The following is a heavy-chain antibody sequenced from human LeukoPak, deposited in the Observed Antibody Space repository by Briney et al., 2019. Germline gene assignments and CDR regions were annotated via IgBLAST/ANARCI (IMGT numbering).Heavy chain of an antibody. CDR3: ATHQRDYGGNSGRRWFDP. Sequence: GESLKICCKASGYSFSSYWIAWVRQIPGKGLEWMGIIYLGDSDTRYNPSFQGQVTISADKSINTAYLQWSSLKASDTAMYYCATHQRDYGGNSGRRWFDPWGQGTLVTVSS. D-gene: IGHD4-23*01. CDR1: GYSFSSYW. V-gene: IGHV5-51*01. CDR2: IYLGDSDT. J-gene: IGHJ5*02.